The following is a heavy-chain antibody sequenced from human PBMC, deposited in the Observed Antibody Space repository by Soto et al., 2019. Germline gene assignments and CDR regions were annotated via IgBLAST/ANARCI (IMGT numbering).Heavy chain of an antibody. CDR2: IIPILGIA. CDR3: ATRLHTYYYGSGSSFNYFDY. J-gene: IGHJ4*02. Sequence: QVQLVQSGAEVKKSGSSVKVSCKASGGTFSSYTISWVRQAPGQGLEWMGRIIPILGIANYAQKFQGRVTITADKSTSTAYMELSSLRSEDTAVYYCATRLHTYYYGSGSSFNYFDYWGQGTLVTVSS. D-gene: IGHD3-10*01. V-gene: IGHV1-69*02. CDR1: GGTFSSYT.